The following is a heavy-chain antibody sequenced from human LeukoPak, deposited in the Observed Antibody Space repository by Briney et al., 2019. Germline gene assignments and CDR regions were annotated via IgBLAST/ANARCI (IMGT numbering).Heavy chain of an antibody. CDR3: ARGSVAAYYFDY. Sequence: QTGGSLRLSCAASGFTFSSYGMHWVRQAPGKGLEWVAVISYDGSNKYYADSVKGRFTISRDNSKNTLYLQMNSLRAEDTAVYYCARGSVAAYYFDYWGQGTLVTVSS. CDR1: GFTFSSYG. CDR2: ISYDGSNK. V-gene: IGHV3-30*03. J-gene: IGHJ4*02. D-gene: IGHD6-6*01.